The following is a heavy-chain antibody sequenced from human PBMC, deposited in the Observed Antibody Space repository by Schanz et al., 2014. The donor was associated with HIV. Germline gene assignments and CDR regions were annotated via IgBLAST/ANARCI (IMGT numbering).Heavy chain of an antibody. CDR2: ISYDGSNK. J-gene: IGHJ6*02. D-gene: IGHD3-16*01. CDR1: GFTFSTYG. V-gene: IGHV3-30*03. Sequence: QVQLVESGGGLVKPGGSLRLSCAASGFTFSTYGMHWVRQAPGKGLEWVAFISYDGSNKYYADSVKGRFTISRDNSKNTLSLQMNSLRGEDTAVYYCARVANWDYYGMDVWGRGTTVTVSS. CDR3: ARVANWDYYGMDV.